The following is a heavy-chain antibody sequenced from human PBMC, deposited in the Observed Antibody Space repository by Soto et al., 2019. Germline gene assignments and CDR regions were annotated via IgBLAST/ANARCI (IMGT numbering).Heavy chain of an antibody. CDR2: ISAYNGNT. CDR3: ARDGYNWNAGGYFDY. J-gene: IGHJ4*02. CDR1: GYTFTSYG. D-gene: IGHD1-20*01. V-gene: IGHV1-18*01. Sequence: ASVKVSCKASGYTFTSYGISWVRQAPGQGLEWMGWISAYNGNTNYAQKLQGRVTMTTDTSTSTAYMELRSLRSDDTAVYYCARDGYNWNAGGYFDYWGQGTLVTVSS.